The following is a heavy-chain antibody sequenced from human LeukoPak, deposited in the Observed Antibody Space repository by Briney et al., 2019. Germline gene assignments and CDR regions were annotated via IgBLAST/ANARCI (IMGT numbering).Heavy chain of an antibody. J-gene: IGHJ6*02. CDR3: ARDVGIRLWFRDYYGLDV. CDR1: GFTFSSYG. CDR2: IWYDGSNE. D-gene: IGHD5-18*01. Sequence: GRSLRLSCEASGFTFSSYGMDWVRQAPGKGLEWVAVIWYDGSNEYYADSVKGRFTISRDNSKNTLYLQMNSLRAEDTAVYYCARDVGIRLWFRDYYGLDVWGQGITVTVSS. V-gene: IGHV3-33*01.